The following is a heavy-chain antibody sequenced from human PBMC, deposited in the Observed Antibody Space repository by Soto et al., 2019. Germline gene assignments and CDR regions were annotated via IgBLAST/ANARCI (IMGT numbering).Heavy chain of an antibody. CDR2: ISAYNGDT. CDR3: ATSSRTGSPDY. J-gene: IGHJ4*02. V-gene: IGHV1-18*01. CDR1: GYTFTSYG. D-gene: IGHD6-13*01. Sequence: GASVKVSCKASGYTFTSYGISWVRQAPGQGLEWMGWISAYNGDTNYAQKLQGRVTMTTDTSTSTAYMELRSLRSDDTAVYYCATSSRTGSPDYWGQGTLVTVSS.